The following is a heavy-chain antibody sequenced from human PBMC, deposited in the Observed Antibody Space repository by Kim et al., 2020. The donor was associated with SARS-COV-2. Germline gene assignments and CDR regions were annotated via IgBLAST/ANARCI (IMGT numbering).Heavy chain of an antibody. D-gene: IGHD3-3*01. CDR3: ARHVRADFWSGYPDK. J-gene: IGHJ4*02. CDR1: GDSISSTRYY. Sequence: SETLSLTCLVSGDSISSTRYYWGWTRQPPWKGLEWIGTIYYTGTTYYNPSLRSRVTISVDPSKNQFSLSLTSVVASDTSVYFCARHVRADFWSGYPDKWGQGTLVSVSS. CDR2: IYYTGTT. V-gene: IGHV4-39*01.